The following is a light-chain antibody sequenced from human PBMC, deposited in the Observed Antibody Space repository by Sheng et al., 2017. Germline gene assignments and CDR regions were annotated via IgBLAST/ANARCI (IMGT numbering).Light chain of an antibody. J-gene: IGKJ2*01. CDR3: QHRDSLYT. CDR2: SAS. Sequence: VLTQSPGSLSLSPGDTATLSCRASQPITSSTLAWYRQKRGQAPKLLIYSASRRHSGIPDRFSGSGSGTDFTLNIYRLEPEDVAVYFCQHRDSLYTFGQGTNLEI. V-gene: IGKV3-20*01. CDR1: QPITSST.